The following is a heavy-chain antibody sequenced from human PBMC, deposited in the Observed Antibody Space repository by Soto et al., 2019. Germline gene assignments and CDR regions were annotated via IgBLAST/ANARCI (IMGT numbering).Heavy chain of an antibody. Sequence: SETLSLTCTVSGGSISSGGYYWSWIRQHPGKGLEWIGYIYYSGSTYYNPSLKSRVTISVDTSKNQFSLKLSSVTAADTAVYYCASCHYDYVWGSYRLAAFDIWGQGTMVTVSS. CDR3: ASCHYDYVWGSYRLAAFDI. CDR2: IYYSGST. J-gene: IGHJ3*02. CDR1: GGSISSGGYY. D-gene: IGHD3-16*02. V-gene: IGHV4-31*03.